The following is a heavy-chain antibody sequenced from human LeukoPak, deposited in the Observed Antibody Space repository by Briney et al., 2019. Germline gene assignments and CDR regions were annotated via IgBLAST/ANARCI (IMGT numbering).Heavy chain of an antibody. Sequence: GGSLRLSCAASGFTFSSYAMHRVRQAPGKGLEYVSAISSNGGSTYYANSVKGRFTISRDNSKNTLYLQMGSLRAEDTAVYYCARVMNYYDSSGYSLDYWGQGTLVTVSS. J-gene: IGHJ4*02. V-gene: IGHV3-64*01. D-gene: IGHD3-22*01. CDR1: GFTFSSYA. CDR3: ARVMNYYDSSGYSLDY. CDR2: ISSNGGST.